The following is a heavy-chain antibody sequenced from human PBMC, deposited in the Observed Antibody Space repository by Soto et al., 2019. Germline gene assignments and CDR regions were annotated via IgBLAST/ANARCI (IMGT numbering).Heavy chain of an antibody. V-gene: IGHV1-24*01. CDR1: GYTLTELS. CDR2: FDPEDGET. CDR3: ARDLPWGSSSAGIDP. J-gene: IGHJ5*02. D-gene: IGHD6-6*01. Sequence: ASVKVSCKVSGYTLTELSMHWVRQAPGKGLEWMGGFDPEDGETIYAQKFQGRVTMTTDTSTDTAYMELRSLRSDDTAVYYCARDLPWGSSSAGIDPWGQGALVTVSS.